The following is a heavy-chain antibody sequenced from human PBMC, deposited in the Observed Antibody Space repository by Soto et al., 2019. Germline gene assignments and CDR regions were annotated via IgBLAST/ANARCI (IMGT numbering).Heavy chain of an antibody. CDR1: RFTFSNAW. J-gene: IGHJ6*02. CDR2: IKSKTDGGTT. CDR3: TTDNDFWSGYWYYYGMDV. V-gene: IGHV3-15*01. Sequence: GGSLRLSCAASRFTFSNAWMSWVRQAPGKGLEWVGRIKSKTDGGTTDYAAPVKGRFTISRDDSKNTLYLQMNSLKTEDAAVYYCTTDNDFWSGYWYYYGMDVWGQGTTVTVSS. D-gene: IGHD3-3*01.